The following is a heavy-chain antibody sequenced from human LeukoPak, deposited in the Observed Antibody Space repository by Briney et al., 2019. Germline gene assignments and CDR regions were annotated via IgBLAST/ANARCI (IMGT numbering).Heavy chain of an antibody. J-gene: IGHJ3*02. CDR2: IYYSGST. D-gene: IGHD2-15*01. V-gene: IGHV4-39*07. CDR3: ARDPGYCSGGSCYRGNDAFDI. CDR1: GGSISSSSYY. Sequence: PSETLSLTCTVSGGSISSSSYYWGWIRQPPGKGLEWIGSIYYSGSTYYNPSLKSRVTISVDKSKNQFSLKLSSVTAADTAVYYCARDPGYCSGGSCYRGNDAFDIWGQGTMVTVSS.